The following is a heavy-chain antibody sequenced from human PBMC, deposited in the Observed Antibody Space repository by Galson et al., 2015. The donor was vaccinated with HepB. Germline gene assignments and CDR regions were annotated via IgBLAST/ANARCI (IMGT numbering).Heavy chain of an antibody. D-gene: IGHD4-11*01. CDR2: IYSGGST. Sequence: SLRLSCAASGFTVSSNYMTWVRQAPGKGLEWVSVIYSGGSTYYADSVRGRFTISRDNSKNTLYLQMNSLRAEDTAVYYCAARFDYSNYDVFDIWGQGTMVTVSS. J-gene: IGHJ3*02. CDR1: GFTVSSNY. V-gene: IGHV3-53*01. CDR3: AARFDYSNYDVFDI.